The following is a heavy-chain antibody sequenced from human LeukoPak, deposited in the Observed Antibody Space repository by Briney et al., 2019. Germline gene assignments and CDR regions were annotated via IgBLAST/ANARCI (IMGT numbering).Heavy chain of an antibody. CDR3: ARDKLPGYSSSWYLYYYYGMDV. CDR1: GFTFSSYA. CDR2: ISYDGSNK. J-gene: IGHJ6*02. Sequence: PGRSLRLSCAASGFTFSSYAMHWVRQAPGKGLEWVAVISYDGSNKYYADSVKGRFTISRDNSKNTLYLQMNSLRAEDTAVYYCARDKLPGYSSSWYLYYYYGMDVWGQGTTVIVSS. V-gene: IGHV3-30-3*01. D-gene: IGHD6-13*01.